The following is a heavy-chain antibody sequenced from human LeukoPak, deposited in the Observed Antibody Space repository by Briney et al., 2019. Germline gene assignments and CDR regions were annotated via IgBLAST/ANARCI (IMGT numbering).Heavy chain of an antibody. Sequence: PVGSLRLSCAASGFTFSSYGMSWVRQAPGKGLEWVSAISGSGGSTYYADSVKGRFTISRDNSKNTLYLQMNSLRAEDTAVYYCAKAGGYYGSGSYPFDYWGQGTLVTVSS. CDR2: ISGSGGST. CDR3: AKAGGYYGSGSYPFDY. V-gene: IGHV3-23*01. D-gene: IGHD3-10*01. CDR1: GFTFSSYG. J-gene: IGHJ4*02.